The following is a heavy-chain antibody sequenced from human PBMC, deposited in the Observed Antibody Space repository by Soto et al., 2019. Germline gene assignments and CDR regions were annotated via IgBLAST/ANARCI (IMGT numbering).Heavy chain of an antibody. Sequence: SETLSLTCTVSGGSISGYYWSWIRQPPGKGLEWIGYVYYSGSTTYNPSLKSRVTISADTSKNQFSLRLKSVTAADTAMYYCARGWGSKWYYFDSWGEGTLVTVSS. CDR1: GGSISGYY. CDR3: ARGWGSKWYYFDS. D-gene: IGHD3-16*01. V-gene: IGHV4-59*01. CDR2: VYYSGST. J-gene: IGHJ4*02.